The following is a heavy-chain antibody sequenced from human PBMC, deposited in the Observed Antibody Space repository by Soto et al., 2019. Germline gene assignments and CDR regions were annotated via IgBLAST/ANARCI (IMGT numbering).Heavy chain of an antibody. CDR2: IKFDGSEK. Sequence: GGSLRLSCVASGFSSSDYWMSWVRQAPGKGPEWVANIKFDGSEKQYVDSVRGRFSISRDNFRNSLFLQMNSLRAGDTAIYYCVKDGGYCSSATCYSPRNHYFDSWGQGTLVTVSS. CDR3: VKDGGYCSSATCYSPRNHYFDS. V-gene: IGHV3-7*03. D-gene: IGHD2-2*01. J-gene: IGHJ4*02. CDR1: GFSSSDYW.